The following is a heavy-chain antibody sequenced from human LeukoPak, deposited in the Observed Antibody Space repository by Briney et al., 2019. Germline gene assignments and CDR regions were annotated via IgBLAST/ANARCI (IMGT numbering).Heavy chain of an antibody. V-gene: IGHV3-49*04. Sequence: PGRSLRLSCTASGFTFGDYAMSWVRQAPGKGLEWVGFIRSKAYGGTTEYAASVKGRFTISRDDSKSIAYLQMNSLKTEGTAVYYCTRVGPAASHYYYYGMDVWGQGTTVTVSS. CDR1: GFTFGDYA. J-gene: IGHJ6*02. CDR2: IRSKAYGGTT. D-gene: IGHD2-2*01. CDR3: TRVGPAASHYYYYGMDV.